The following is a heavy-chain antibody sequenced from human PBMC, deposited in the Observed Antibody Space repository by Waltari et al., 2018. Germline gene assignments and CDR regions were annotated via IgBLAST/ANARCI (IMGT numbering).Heavy chain of an antibody. Sequence: EVQLLESGGGLLQPGGAQRLSCATSGFTFRYFGMCWVRPAPGKGAVWVSGIIGSGGSTYYADSVKGRFTISRDNSKNTLYLEMNNLGAEDTATYYCAKGGYCGGARCQTGLDWGQGTLVTVSS. CDR3: AKGGYCGGARCQTGLD. CDR1: GFTFRYFG. J-gene: IGHJ4*02. CDR2: IIGSGGST. V-gene: IGHV3-23*01. D-gene: IGHD2-21*01.